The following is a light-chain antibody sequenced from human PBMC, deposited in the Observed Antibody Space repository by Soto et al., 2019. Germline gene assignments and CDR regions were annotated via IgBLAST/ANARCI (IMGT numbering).Light chain of an antibody. CDR3: QQYGSSPET. CDR2: GAS. V-gene: IGKV3-20*01. J-gene: IGKJ1*01. Sequence: EIVLTQSPGTLSWSPGERATLSCRASQSVSSSYLAWYQQKPGQAPRLLIYGASSRATGIPDRFSGSGSGTDFTLTSSRLEPEDFAVYYCQQYGSSPETFGQGTKVDIK. CDR1: QSVSSSY.